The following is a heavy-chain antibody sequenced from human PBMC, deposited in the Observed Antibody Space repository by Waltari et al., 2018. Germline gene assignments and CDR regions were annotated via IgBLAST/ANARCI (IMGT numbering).Heavy chain of an antibody. CDR2: INHSGST. CDR1: GGSFSGSY. CDR3: ARGQWQPRFDP. J-gene: IGHJ5*02. V-gene: IGHV4-34*01. D-gene: IGHD6-19*01. Sequence: QVQLQQWGAGLLKPSETLSLTCVVSGGSFSGSYWSWIRQPPGKGLEWIGEINHSGSTNYNASLKSRVTILGDTSKNQFSLKLSSVSAADTAVYYCARGQWQPRFDPWGQGTLVTVSS.